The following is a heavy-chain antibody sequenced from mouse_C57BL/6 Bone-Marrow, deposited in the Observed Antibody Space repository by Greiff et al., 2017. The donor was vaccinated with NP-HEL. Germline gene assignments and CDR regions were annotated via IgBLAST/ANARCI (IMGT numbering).Heavy chain of an antibody. CDR3: VRDPYSFGSSWDYAMDY. CDR2: IRSKSSNYAT. CDR1: GFTFNTYA. V-gene: IGHV10-3*01. Sequence: EVQLVESGGGLVQPKGSLKLSCAASGFTFNTYAMHWVRQAPGKGLEWVARIRSKSSNYATYYADSVKDRFTISRDDSQSMLYLKMNNLKTEDTAMYYCVRDPYSFGSSWDYAMDYWGQGTSVTVSS. J-gene: IGHJ4*01. D-gene: IGHD1-1*01.